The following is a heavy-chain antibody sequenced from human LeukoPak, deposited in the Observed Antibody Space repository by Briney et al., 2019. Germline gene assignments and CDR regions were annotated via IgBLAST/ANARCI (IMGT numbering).Heavy chain of an antibody. CDR3: AELGITMIGGV. J-gene: IGHJ6*04. D-gene: IGHD3-10*02. CDR1: GFTFSSHG. V-gene: IGHV3-23*01. CDR2: IIPSGHTT. Sequence: GGSLRLSCVASGFTFSSHGMNWVRQAPGKGLEWVSVIIPSGHTTYYADSVRGRFTISRDNAKNSLYLQMNSLRAEDTAVYYCAELGITMIGGVWGKGTTVTISS.